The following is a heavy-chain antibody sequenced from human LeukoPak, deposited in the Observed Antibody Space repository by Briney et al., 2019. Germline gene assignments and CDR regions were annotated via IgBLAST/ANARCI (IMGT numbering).Heavy chain of an antibody. V-gene: IGHV4-61*02. CDR3: AREGPNSSGLDY. CDR2: IYTSGST. CDR1: GGSISSGSYF. D-gene: IGHD3-22*01. Sequence: PSQTLSLTCTISGGSISSGSYFWSWIRQPAGKGLEWIGRIYTSGSTNYNPSLKSRVTISVDTSKNQFSLKLSSVTAADMAVYYCAREGPNSSGLDYWGQGTLVTVSS. J-gene: IGHJ4*02.